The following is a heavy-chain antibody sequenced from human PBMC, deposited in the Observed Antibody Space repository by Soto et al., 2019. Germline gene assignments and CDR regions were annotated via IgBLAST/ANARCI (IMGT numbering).Heavy chain of an antibody. CDR2: IYYTGNT. CDR3: VRLIGMTTATTDRGFDT. D-gene: IGHD4-17*01. J-gene: IGHJ5*02. CDR1: GGSISSSSYY. V-gene: IGHV4-39*01. Sequence: PSETLSLTCTASGGSISSSSYYWDWIRQPPGKGLEWIGSIYYTGNTYYNPSLRSRITISVDTSKNQFSLKLSSVTAADTAVYYCVRLIGMTTATTDRGFDTWGQGTLVTVSS.